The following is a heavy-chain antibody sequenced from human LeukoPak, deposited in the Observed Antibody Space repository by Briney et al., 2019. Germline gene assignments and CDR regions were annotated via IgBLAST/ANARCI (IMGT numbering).Heavy chain of an antibody. CDR2: MNPNNGNT. J-gene: IGHJ6*02. CDR3: ARLASSSWPLYYYYGMDV. CDR1: GYTFTSYD. V-gene: IGHV1-8*01. D-gene: IGHD6-13*01. Sequence: ASVKVSCKASGYTFTSYDINWVRQATGQGLEWMGWMNPNNGNTGYAQKFQGRITMTRSTSISTAYMELSSLRSEDTAVYYCARLASSSWPLYYYYGMDVWGQGTTVTVSS.